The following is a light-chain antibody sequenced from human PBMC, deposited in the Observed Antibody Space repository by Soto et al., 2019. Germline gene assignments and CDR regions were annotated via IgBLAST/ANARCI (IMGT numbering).Light chain of an antibody. J-gene: IGKJ2*01. Sequence: DIVLTQSPDSLAVSLGERATINCKSSQSVLYSHNNESYLAWFQKKPGQHPKLLIYWTSARESAVPDRCSGSGSGTDFTLTISSLQAEDVAIYDCPQYYSAPYTFGQGTNVEI. V-gene: IGKV4-1*01. CDR1: QSVLYSHNNESY. CDR2: WTS. CDR3: PQYYSAPYT.